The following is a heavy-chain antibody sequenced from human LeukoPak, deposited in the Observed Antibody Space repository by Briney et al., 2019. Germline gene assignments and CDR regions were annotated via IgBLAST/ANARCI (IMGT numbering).Heavy chain of an antibody. V-gene: IGHV1-8*01. D-gene: IGHD4-17*01. J-gene: IGHJ6*02. CDR2: MNPNSGNT. CDR1: GYTFTSYD. CDR3: ARERGNGDYVIDCYYYGMDV. Sequence: ASVKVSCKASGYTFTSYDINWVRQATGQGLEWMGWMNPNSGNTGYAQKFQGRVTMTRNTSISTAYMELSSLRSEDTAVYYCARERGNGDYVIDCYYYGMDVWGQGTTVTVSS.